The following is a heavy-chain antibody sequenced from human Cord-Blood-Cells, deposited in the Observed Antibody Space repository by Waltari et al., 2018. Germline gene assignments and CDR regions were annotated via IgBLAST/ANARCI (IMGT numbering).Heavy chain of an antibody. CDR3: ARGACSSTSCYPSDAFDI. D-gene: IGHD2-2*01. V-gene: IGHV4-39*01. Sequence: TCTVPRGSLSISSYYWGWIRQPPRKGLEWIGSIYYSGSTYYNPSLKSRVTISVDTSKNQFSLKLSSVTAADTAVYYCARGACSSTSCYPSDAFDIWGQGTMVTVSS. J-gene: IGHJ3*02. CDR2: IYYSGST. CDR1: RGSLSISSYY.